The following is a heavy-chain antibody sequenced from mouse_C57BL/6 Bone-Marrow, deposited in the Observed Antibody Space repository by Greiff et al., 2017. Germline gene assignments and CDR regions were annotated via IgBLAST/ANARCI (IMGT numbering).Heavy chain of an antibody. Sequence: EVKLAESGGGLVKPGGSLKLSCAASGFTFSSYAMSWVRQTPEKRLEWVATISDGGSYTYYPDNVKGRFTISRDNAKNNLYLQMSHLKSEDTAMYYCAKLFAYWGQGTLVTVSA. J-gene: IGHJ3*01. CDR2: ISDGGSYT. V-gene: IGHV5-4*03. CDR3: AKLFAY. CDR1: GFTFSSYA.